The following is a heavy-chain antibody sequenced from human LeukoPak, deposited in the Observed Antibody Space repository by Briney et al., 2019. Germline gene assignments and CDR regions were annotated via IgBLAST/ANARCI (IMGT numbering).Heavy chain of an antibody. V-gene: IGHV3-30*03. D-gene: IGHD6-13*01. CDR3: AVNSWGIAAPGWAFDI. CDR1: GFTFSSYG. J-gene: IGHJ3*02. CDR2: ISYDGSNK. Sequence: GGSLRLSCAASGFTFSSYGMHWVRQAPGKGLEWVAVISYDGSNKYYADSVKGRFTISRDNSKNTLYLQMNSLRAEDTAVYYCAVNSWGIAAPGWAFDIWGQGTMVTVSS.